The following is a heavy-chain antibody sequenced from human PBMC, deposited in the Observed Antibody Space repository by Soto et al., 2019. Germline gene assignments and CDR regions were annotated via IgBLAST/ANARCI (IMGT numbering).Heavy chain of an antibody. CDR2: ISYDGGDT. V-gene: IGHV3-30-3*01. CDR3: ARDRFFDSYSFDY. J-gene: IGHJ4*02. CDR1: GFTFTAFA. Sequence: QVQLVESGGGVVQPGRSLSLSCAASGFTFTAFAIHWVRQAPGKGLEWVAIISYDGGDTHFADSVKGRLTISRDNSKNTVYLQMNSLRPEDTAVYYCARDRFFDSYSFDYWGQGILVTVSS. D-gene: IGHD3-9*01.